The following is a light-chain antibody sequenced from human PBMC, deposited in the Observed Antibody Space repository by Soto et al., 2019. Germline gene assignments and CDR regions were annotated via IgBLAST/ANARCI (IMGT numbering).Light chain of an antibody. CDR1: QSVRSN. J-gene: IGKJ2*01. Sequence: EIVMTQSPATLSVSPGERATLSCRASQSVRSNLAWYQQKPGQAPRLLIYGASTRAPGIPARVSGSGSGTEFTLTISSPQSEDFALYYCQHYSVWPYTFGQGTKLDIK. CDR3: QHYSVWPYT. CDR2: GAS. V-gene: IGKV3-15*01.